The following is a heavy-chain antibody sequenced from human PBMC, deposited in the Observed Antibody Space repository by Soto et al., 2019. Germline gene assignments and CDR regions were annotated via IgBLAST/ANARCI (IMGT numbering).Heavy chain of an antibody. CDR3: AKDRVRLVVVDA. J-gene: IGHJ4*02. Sequence: EVQLLESGGGLVQPGGSLRLSCAASGFTFSSYAMSWVRQAPGKGLEWVSAISGSGGSTYYADSVKGRFTISRDDSKNTLYLQMNSLRAEDTAVYYCAKDRVRLVVVDAWGQGTLVTVSS. D-gene: IGHD3-22*01. V-gene: IGHV3-23*01. CDR2: ISGSGGST. CDR1: GFTFSSYA.